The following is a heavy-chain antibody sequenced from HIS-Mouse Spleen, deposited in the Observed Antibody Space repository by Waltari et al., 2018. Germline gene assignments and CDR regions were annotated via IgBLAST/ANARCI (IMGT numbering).Heavy chain of an antibody. D-gene: IGHD4-17*01. J-gene: IGHJ4*02. CDR2: INPSGGST. V-gene: IGHV1-46*03. CDR3: ARDWYGGNKKLLSYYFDY. CDR1: GYPFTSYY. Sequence: QVQLVQSGAEVKKPGASVKVSCKASGYPFTSYYMQWVQQAPGQGLEWMGIINPSGGSTSYAQKFQGRVTMTRDTSTSTVYMELSSLRSEDTAVYYCARDWYGGNKKLLSYYFDYWGQGTLVTVSS.